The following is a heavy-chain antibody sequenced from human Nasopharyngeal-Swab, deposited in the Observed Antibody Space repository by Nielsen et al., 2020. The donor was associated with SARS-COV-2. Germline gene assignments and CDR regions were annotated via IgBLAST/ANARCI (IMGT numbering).Heavy chain of an antibody. CDR2: IYYNGNT. Sequence: RQAPGKGLEWIGNIYYNGNTYQNPSLKSRLTISVDKSKNQFSLQLSSVTAADTAVYYCVRSSSWYYSDYWAQGTQVTVSS. CDR3: VRSSSWYYSDY. D-gene: IGHD6-13*01. V-gene: IGHV4-39*01. J-gene: IGHJ4*02.